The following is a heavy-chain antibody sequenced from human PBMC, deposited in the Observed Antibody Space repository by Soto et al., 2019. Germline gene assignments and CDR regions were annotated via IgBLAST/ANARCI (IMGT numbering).Heavy chain of an antibody. V-gene: IGHV3-33*01. Sequence: QVQLVESGGGVVQPGRSLRLSCAASGFTFSSYGMHWVRQAPGKGLEWVAVIWYDGSNKYYADSVKGRFTISRDNSKNTLYLQMNSLRAEDTAVYYCARSGDVRGIVARPPRELNWFDPWGQGTLVTVSS. CDR3: ARSGDVRGIVARPPRELNWFDP. CDR1: GFTFSSYG. D-gene: IGHD6-6*01. J-gene: IGHJ5*02. CDR2: IWYDGSNK.